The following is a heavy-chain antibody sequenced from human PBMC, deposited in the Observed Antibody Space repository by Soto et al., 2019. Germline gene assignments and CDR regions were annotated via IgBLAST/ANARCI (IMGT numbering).Heavy chain of an antibody. CDR1: GDSISSGGYY. V-gene: IGHV4-31*03. CDR2: VYYTGST. CDR3: AKDPSPQPTTVVTPGWFAP. J-gene: IGHJ5*02. D-gene: IGHD4-17*01. Sequence: KASETLSLTCTVSGDSISSGGYYWGWIRQHPGKGLEWIGYVYYTGSTYYNPSLKSRVTISVDTSKNQFSLKLWSVTAADTAVYYCAKDPSPQPTTVVTPGWFAPWGQGILVTVSS.